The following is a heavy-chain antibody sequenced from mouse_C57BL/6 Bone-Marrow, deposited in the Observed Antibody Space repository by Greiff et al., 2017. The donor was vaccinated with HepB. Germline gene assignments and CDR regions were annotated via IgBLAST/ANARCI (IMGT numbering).Heavy chain of an antibody. V-gene: IGHV1-5*01. CDR3: TRKSGLPFYYAMDY. D-gene: IGHD1-3*01. CDR2: IYPGNSDT. J-gene: IGHJ4*01. Sequence: EVQLQQSGTVLARPGASVKMSCKTSGYTFTSYWMHWVKQRPGQGLEWIGAIYPGNSDTSYNQKFKGKAKLTAVTSASTAYMELSSLTNEDSAVYYCTRKSGLPFYYAMDYWGQGTSVTVSS. CDR1: GYTFTSYW.